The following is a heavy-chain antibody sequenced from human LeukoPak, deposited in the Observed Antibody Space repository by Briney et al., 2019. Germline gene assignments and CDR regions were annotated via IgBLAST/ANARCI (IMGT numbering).Heavy chain of an antibody. CDR3: ARTVSY. J-gene: IGHJ4*02. Sequence: GRSLRLSCAASGFTFDDYAMHWVRQAPGKGLEWVSGISWNSGSIGYADSVKGRFTISRDNAKNSLYMQMNSPRADDTAVYYCARTVSYWGQGTLVTVSS. D-gene: IGHD1-1*01. CDR1: GFTFDDYA. V-gene: IGHV3-9*01. CDR2: ISWNSGSI.